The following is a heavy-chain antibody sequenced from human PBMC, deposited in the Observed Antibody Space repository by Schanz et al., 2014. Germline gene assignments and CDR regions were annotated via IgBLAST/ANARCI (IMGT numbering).Heavy chain of an antibody. Sequence: EVHLLESGGGLVQPGGSLRLSCVASGFTFSSYDVFWVRQAPGKGLEWVSLISDSGDTAYYADSVKGRFTISRDNFKGALYLQMSSLRAEDTAVYYCAKSLESCPGGRCSRGYFDYWGQGTLVTVSS. V-gene: IGHV3-23*01. CDR3: AKSLESCPGGRCSRGYFDY. CDR1: GFTFSSYD. CDR2: ISDSGDTA. D-gene: IGHD2-8*02. J-gene: IGHJ4*02.